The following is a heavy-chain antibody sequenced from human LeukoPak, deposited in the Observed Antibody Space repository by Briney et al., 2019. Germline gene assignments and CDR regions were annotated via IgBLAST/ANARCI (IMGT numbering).Heavy chain of an antibody. V-gene: IGHV4-4*07. D-gene: IGHD7-27*01. J-gene: IGHJ4*02. CDR3: ARDQNPGVYFDY. Sequence: SETLSLTCTVSGGSISSYYWSWIRQPAGKELEWIGRIYTSGSTNYNPSLKSRVTMSVDASKNQFSLKLSSVTAADTAVYYCARDQNPGVYFDYWGQGTLVTVSS. CDR1: GGSISSYY. CDR2: IYTSGST.